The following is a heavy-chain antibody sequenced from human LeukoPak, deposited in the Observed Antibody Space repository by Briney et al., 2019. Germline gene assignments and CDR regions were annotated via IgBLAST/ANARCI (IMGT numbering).Heavy chain of an antibody. J-gene: IGHJ4*02. D-gene: IGHD2-15*01. CDR2: ISYSGRI. CDR1: GGPISSHY. V-gene: IGHV4-59*11. CDR3: ARGAGWWDY. Sequence: SETLSLTCTVSGGPISSHYWSWIRQPPGEGLEWIGYISYSGRINYNSSLKSRVALSLDTSKNQFSLTLTSVTAADTAVYYCARGAGWWDYWGQGTLVTVSS.